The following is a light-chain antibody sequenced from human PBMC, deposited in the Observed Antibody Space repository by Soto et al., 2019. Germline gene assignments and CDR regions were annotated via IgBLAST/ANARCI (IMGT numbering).Light chain of an antibody. Sequence: QSALTQPASVSGSPGQSITISCTGTINDVGGFNYVSWYQQHPHKTPKLIIYEVTNRPSGVSNRFSGSKSGKTASLTISGLQAEDEADYHCSSYTTIKTVVFGGGTKLTVL. CDR1: INDVGGFNY. V-gene: IGLV2-14*01. CDR3: SSYTTIKTVV. CDR2: EVT. J-gene: IGLJ2*01.